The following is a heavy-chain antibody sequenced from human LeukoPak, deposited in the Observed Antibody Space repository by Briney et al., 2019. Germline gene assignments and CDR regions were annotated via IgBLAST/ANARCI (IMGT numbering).Heavy chain of an antibody. Sequence: GGSLRLSCTASGLTFSTSGFNWVRQAPGKGLEWVASIGPTGSDRYHADSIKGRFTISRDNANNFLYLQMSSLGAEDTAVYYCATETNGRHYDYWGQGTLLTVSS. CDR3: ATETNGRHYDY. CDR1: GLTFSTSG. J-gene: IGHJ4*02. V-gene: IGHV3-21*06. D-gene: IGHD1-14*01. CDR2: IGPTGSDR.